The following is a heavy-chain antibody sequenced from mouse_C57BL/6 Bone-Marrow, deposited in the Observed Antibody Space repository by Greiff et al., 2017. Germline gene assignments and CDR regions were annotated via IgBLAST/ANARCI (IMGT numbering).Heavy chain of an antibody. CDR1: GFNITDDY. CDR3: TTRRGSSPWYFDV. D-gene: IGHD1-1*01. V-gene: IGHV14-4*01. J-gene: IGHJ1*03. Sequence: EVQLQQSGAELVRPGASVKLSCTASGFNITDDYMHWVKQRPEQGLEWIGWIDPENGATDYASQFQGKATITADTSSNTAYLQLSSMPSEDAAVDYCTTRRGSSPWYFDVWGTGTTVTVSS. CDR2: IDPENGAT.